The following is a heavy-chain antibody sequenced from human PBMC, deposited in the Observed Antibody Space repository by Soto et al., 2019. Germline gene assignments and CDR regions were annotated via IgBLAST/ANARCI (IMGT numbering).Heavy chain of an antibody. J-gene: IGHJ6*02. V-gene: IGHV1-18*01. D-gene: IGHD4-4*01. CDR3: ARFRRVMHSNYYYGMDV. CDR2: ISAYNGNT. CDR1: GYPFTSYG. Sequence: XPGKVSSKASGYPFTSYGIIWGRQSPGQGLEWMGWISAYNGNTNYAQKLQGRVTMTTDTSTSTAYMELRSLRSDDTAVYYCARFRRVMHSNYYYGMDVSGQGTTVTAP.